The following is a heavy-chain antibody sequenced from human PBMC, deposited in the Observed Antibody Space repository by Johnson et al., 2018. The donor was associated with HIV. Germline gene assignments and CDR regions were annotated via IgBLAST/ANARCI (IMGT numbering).Heavy chain of an antibody. J-gene: IGHJ3*02. CDR3: VRACRDGYTCDAFDI. CDR1: GFTFSDYY. V-gene: IGHV3-11*04. CDR2: ISSSGSTI. D-gene: IGHD5-24*01. Sequence: QVQLVESGGGLVKPGGSLRLSCAASGFTFSDYYMSWIRQAPGKGLEWVSYISSSGSTIYYADSVKGRFTISRDNSKKTLYLQMNRLRAEDTAVYYCVRACRDGYTCDAFDIWGQGTMVTVSS.